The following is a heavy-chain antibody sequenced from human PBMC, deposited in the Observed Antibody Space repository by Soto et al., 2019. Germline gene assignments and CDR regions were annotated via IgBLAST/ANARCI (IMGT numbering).Heavy chain of an antibody. CDR1: GFIVSSNY. D-gene: IGHD3-10*01. CDR3: VRGRYGAEIH. CDR2: LYSGGAT. J-gene: IGHJ4*02. V-gene: IGHV3-53*04. Sequence: EVRLVESGGGLVQPGGSLRLSCAASGFIVSSNYMTWVRQAPGKGLEWVSLLYSGGATHYAASVKGRFTISSHSSQNTLFLQMNSLTTEDTATYYCVRGRYGAEIHWGQGTKVTVSS.